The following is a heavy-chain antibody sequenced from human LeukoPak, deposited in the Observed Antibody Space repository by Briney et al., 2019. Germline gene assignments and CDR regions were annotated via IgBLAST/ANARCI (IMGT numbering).Heavy chain of an antibody. J-gene: IGHJ5*02. V-gene: IGHV5-51*01. D-gene: IGHD2-15*01. Sequence: GESLKISCKGSGYSFTSYWIGWVRQMPGKGLEWMGIIYPGDSDTRYSPSFQGQVTISADKSISTAYLQWSSLKASDTAMYYCARGLTGYCSGGSCSTLYWFAPGGQGTLVTVSS. CDR2: IYPGDSDT. CDR1: GYSFTSYW. CDR3: ARGLTGYCSGGSCSTLYWFAP.